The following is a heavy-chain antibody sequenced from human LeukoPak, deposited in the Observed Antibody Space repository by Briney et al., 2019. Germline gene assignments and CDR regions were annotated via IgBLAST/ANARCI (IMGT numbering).Heavy chain of an antibody. V-gene: IGHV3-30*04. D-gene: IGHD3-10*01. Sequence: GRSLRLSCAASGFTFSSYATHWVRQAPGKGLEWVAVISYDGSNKYYADSVKGRFTISRDNSKNTLYLQMNSLRAEDTAVYYCAGEVYGSGSYYNFRFDPWGQGTLVTVSS. CDR3: AGEVYGSGSYYNFRFDP. J-gene: IGHJ5*02. CDR2: ISYDGSNK. CDR1: GFTFSSYA.